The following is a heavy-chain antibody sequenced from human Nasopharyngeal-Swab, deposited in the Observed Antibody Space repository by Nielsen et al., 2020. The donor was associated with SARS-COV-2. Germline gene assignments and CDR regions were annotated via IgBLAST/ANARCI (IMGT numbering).Heavy chain of an antibody. Sequence: ESLKISCKGSGYSFTSYWIGWVRQMPGKGLEWMGIIYPGDSDTRYSPSFQGQVTISADKSISTAYLQWSSLKASDTAMYYCARQGAVAGYYYYMDVWGKGTTVTVSS. D-gene: IGHD6-19*01. J-gene: IGHJ6*03. CDR1: GYSFTSYW. V-gene: IGHV5-51*01. CDR3: ARQGAVAGYYYYMDV. CDR2: IYPGDSDT.